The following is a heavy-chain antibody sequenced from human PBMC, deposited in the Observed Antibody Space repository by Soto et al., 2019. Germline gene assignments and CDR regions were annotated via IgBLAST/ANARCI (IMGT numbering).Heavy chain of an antibody. J-gene: IGHJ6*03. Sequence: ASVKVSCKASGYTFTSYGISWVRQAPGQGLEWMGWISAYNGNKNYAQKLQSRVTMTTDTSTSTANMELRSLKTDDTAENYCARVYSGYDEGVYYYYYMDVWGKGTTVTVSS. CDR2: ISAYNGNK. CDR1: GYTFTSYG. CDR3: ARVYSGYDEGVYYYYYMDV. D-gene: IGHD5-12*01. V-gene: IGHV1-18*01.